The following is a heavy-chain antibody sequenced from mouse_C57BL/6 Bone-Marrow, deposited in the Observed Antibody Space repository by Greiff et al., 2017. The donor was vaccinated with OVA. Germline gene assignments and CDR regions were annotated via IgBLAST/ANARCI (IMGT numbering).Heavy chain of an antibody. CDR3: ARTLDGTSRGYAMDY. V-gene: IGHV15-2*01. CDR1: DSEVFPIAY. Sequence: QVQLQQSGSELRSPGSSVKLSCKDFDSEVFPIAYMSWVRQKPGHGFEWIGGILPSIGRTIYGEKFEDKATLDADTLSNTAYLELNSLTSEDSAINYSARTLDGTSRGYAMDYWGQGTSVTVSS. J-gene: IGHJ4*01. CDR2: ILPSIGRT. D-gene: IGHD2-3*01.